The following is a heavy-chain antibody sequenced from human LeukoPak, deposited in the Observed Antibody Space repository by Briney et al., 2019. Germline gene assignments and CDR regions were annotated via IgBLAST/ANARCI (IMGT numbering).Heavy chain of an antibody. CDR1: GYTFTSYG. Sequence: PWASVKVSCKASGYTFTSYGISWVRQAPGQGLEWMGWISVYNGNTNYAQKLQGRVTMTTDTSTSTAYMELRSLRSDDTAVYYCAREIYDFWSGQSPPGSMDVWGQGTTVTVSS. CDR3: AREIYDFWSGQSPPGSMDV. J-gene: IGHJ6*02. D-gene: IGHD3-3*01. CDR2: ISVYNGNT. V-gene: IGHV1-18*01.